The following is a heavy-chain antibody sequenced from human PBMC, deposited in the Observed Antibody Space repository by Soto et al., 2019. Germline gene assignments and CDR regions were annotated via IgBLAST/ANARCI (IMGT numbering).Heavy chain of an antibody. Sequence: SCSASGFTFSNYAMRRVRQAPGKGLEWVSTISIGGGTYYADSVKGRFTISRDNSKNTLYLQMNSLRAEDTAVYFCAKGACSGGSCYGTDYWGQGTLVTVSS. CDR1: GFTFSNYA. CDR3: AKGACSGGSCYGTDY. CDR2: ISIGGGT. J-gene: IGHJ4*02. D-gene: IGHD2-15*01. V-gene: IGHV3-23*01.